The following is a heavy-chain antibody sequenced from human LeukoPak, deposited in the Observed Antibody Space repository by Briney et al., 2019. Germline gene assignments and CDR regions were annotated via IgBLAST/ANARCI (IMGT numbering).Heavy chain of an antibody. J-gene: IGHJ4*02. D-gene: IGHD4-17*01. Sequence: SSVPVSYLASGGTFSSYALSWVQQAPGQGLEWMGGIIPIFGTANYAHNFQDRVQIIAKESPSPAYIELSSLKSGDKAVYYCSRDRGGDYVLDYWGQGTLVTVSS. V-gene: IGHV1-69*13. CDR3: SRDRGGDYVLDY. CDR1: GGTFSSYA. CDR2: IIPIFGTA.